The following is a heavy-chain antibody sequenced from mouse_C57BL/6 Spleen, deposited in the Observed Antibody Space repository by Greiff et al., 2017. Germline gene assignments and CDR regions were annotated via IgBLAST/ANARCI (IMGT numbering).Heavy chain of an antibody. CDR2: IYPSDSET. D-gene: IGHD1-2*01. J-gene: IGHJ2*01. Sequence: QVQLQQPGAELVRPGSSVELSCKASGYTFTSYWMHWVKQRPIQGLEWIGNIYPSDSETHYNQKFKDKATLTVDKSSSTAYMLLSSLTSEYSAVYYCARVGEYYGFYFDYWGQGTTLTVSS. V-gene: IGHV1-52*01. CDR1: GYTFTSYW. CDR3: ARVGEYYGFYFDY.